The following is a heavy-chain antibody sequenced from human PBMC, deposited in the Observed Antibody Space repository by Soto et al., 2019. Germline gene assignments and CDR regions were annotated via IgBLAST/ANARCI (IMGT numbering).Heavy chain of an antibody. CDR2: IKSRINGETT. V-gene: IGHV3-15*07. CDR3: AADSPDWGAYAFDY. CDR1: GLTFSRAW. D-gene: IGHD3-16*01. Sequence: EVQLVESGGGLVKPGGSLRLSCAASGLTFSRAWMNWVRQAPGKGLEWVGRIKSRINGETTDYATPVKGRFLISRDDSTSTVYLQMDSLKSEDTAVYYCAADSPDWGAYAFDYWGQGMLVTVSS. J-gene: IGHJ4*02.